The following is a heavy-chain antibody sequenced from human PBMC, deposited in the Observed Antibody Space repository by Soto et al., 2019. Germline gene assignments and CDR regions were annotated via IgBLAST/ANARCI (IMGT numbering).Heavy chain of an antibody. J-gene: IGHJ5*02. D-gene: IGHD4-17*01. Sequence: QVQLVQSGAEVKKPGASVKVSCKASGYTFTGYYMHWVRQAPGQALEWMGWINPNSGGTNYAQKFQGWVTMTRDTSISTAYMEVSRLRSDDTAVYYCAREAGYGDYGWFDPWGQGTLVTVSS. CDR1: GYTFTGYY. CDR3: AREAGYGDYGWFDP. V-gene: IGHV1-2*04. CDR2: INPNSGGT.